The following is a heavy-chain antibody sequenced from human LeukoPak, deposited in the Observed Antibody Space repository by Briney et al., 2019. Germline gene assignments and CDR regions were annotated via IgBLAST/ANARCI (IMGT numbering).Heavy chain of an antibody. CDR2: ISSSGTTI. V-gene: IGHV3-48*03. Sequence: GGSLRLSCAASEFTFSSYEMNWVRQAPGKGLEWVSYISSSGTTIYYADSVKGRFTISRDNAKNSLYLQMNSLRAEDTAVYYCARRRDSGSLQHFDYWGQGTLVTVSS. D-gene: IGHD1-26*01. J-gene: IGHJ4*02. CDR3: ARRRDSGSLQHFDY. CDR1: EFTFSSYE.